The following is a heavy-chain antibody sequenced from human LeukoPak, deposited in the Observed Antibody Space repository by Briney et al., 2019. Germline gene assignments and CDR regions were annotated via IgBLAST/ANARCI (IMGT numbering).Heavy chain of an antibody. J-gene: IGHJ4*02. CDR2: IYYSGST. CDR3: ARDHIGIFDI. CDR1: GGSISNYY. D-gene: IGHD1-26*01. V-gene: IGHV4-59*01. Sequence: SETLSLTCTVSGGSISNYYWGWIRQSPGKGLEWIGYIYYSGSTSYNPSLKSRVTILVDTSNNHFSLKLSSVTAADTAVYCCARDHIGIFDIWGQGTLVTVSS.